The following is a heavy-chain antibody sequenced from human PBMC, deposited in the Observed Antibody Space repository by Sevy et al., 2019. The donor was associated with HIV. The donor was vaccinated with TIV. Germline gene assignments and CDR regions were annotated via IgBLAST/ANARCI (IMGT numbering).Heavy chain of an antibody. D-gene: IGHD6-19*01. V-gene: IGHV3-23*01. Sequence: GGSLRLSCSASGFTFIAFGMTWVRQAPGKGLEWVSGISGGGAATAYADSVKGPFTISRDNSKNTLYLQMNSLTAADTAVYYCARYGRIPVAGHTWFDPWGLGTLVTVSS. CDR3: ARYGRIPVAGHTWFDP. J-gene: IGHJ5*02. CDR2: ISGGGAAT. CDR1: GFTFIAFG.